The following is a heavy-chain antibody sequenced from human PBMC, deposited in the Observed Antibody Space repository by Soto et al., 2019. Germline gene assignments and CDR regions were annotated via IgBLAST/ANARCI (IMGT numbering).Heavy chain of an antibody. CDR2: ISGSGGST. D-gene: IGHD3-3*01. CDR1: GFTFSSYA. V-gene: IGHV3-23*01. CDR3: AKCIRDITIFSPLHYHRTNLEGYYYYGMDV. J-gene: IGHJ6*02. Sequence: GGSLRLSCAASGFTFSSYAMSWVRQAPGKGLEWVSAISGSGGSTYYADSVKGRFTISRDNSKNTLYLQMNSLRAEDTAVYYCAKCIRDITIFSPLHYHRTNLEGYYYYGMDVWGQGTTVTVSS.